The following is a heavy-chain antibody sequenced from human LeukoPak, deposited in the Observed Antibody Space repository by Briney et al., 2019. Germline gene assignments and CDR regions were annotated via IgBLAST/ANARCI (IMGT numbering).Heavy chain of an antibody. CDR3: ARRGIWDLQIGNWFDP. Sequence: SETLSLTCAVYGGSFSGYYWSWIRLPPGRGLEWIGEINHSGSTNYNPSLKSRVTISVDTSKNQFSLKLSSVTAADTAVYYCARRGIWDLQIGNWFDPWGQGILVTVSS. V-gene: IGHV4-34*01. CDR1: GGSFSGYY. D-gene: IGHD3-10*01. CDR2: INHSGST. J-gene: IGHJ5*02.